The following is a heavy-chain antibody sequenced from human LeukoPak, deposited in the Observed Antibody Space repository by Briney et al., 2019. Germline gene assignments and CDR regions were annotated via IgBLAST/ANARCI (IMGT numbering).Heavy chain of an antibody. CDR2: IYYSGST. D-gene: IGHD3-3*01. J-gene: IGHJ6*03. CDR1: GGSISSSNW. CDR3: ARGHGTIFGEGPFYYYMDV. V-gene: IGHV4-4*02. Sequence: SETLSLTCTVSGGSISSSNWWSWVRQPPGKGLEWIGYIYYSGSTNYNPSLKSRVTISVDTSKNQFSLKLSSVTAADTAVYYCARGHGTIFGEGPFYYYMDVWGKGTTVTVSS.